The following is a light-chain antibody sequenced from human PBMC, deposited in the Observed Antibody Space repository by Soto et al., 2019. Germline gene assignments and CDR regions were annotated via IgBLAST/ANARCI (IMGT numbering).Light chain of an antibody. CDR1: QSLLHSNGYNY. V-gene: IGKV2-28*01. Sequence: DIVMTQSPLSLPVTPGEPASISCRSSQSLLHSNGYNYLDWYLQKPGQSPQVLIYLGSNRASGVPDRFSGSGSGKDFTLKISRVEAEDVGVYYCMQPLQTTGTSGQGTKV. J-gene: IGKJ1*01. CDR3: MQPLQTTGT. CDR2: LGS.